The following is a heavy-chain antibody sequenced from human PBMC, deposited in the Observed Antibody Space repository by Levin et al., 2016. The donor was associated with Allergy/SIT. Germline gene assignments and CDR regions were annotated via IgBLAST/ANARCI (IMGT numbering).Heavy chain of an antibody. CDR3: ARQGLWFGTGWFDP. CDR2: IYPGDSDT. D-gene: IGHD3-10*01. Sequence: VRQAPGKGLEWMGIIYPGDSDTRYSPSFQGQVTISADKSISTAYLQWSSLKASDTAMYYCARQGLWFGTGWFDPWGQGTLVTSPQ. J-gene: IGHJ5*02. V-gene: IGHV5-51*01.